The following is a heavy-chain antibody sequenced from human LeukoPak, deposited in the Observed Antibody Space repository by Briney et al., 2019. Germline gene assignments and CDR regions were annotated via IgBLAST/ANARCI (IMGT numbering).Heavy chain of an antibody. CDR1: GFTFSSYW. Sequence: TGGSLRLSCAPSGFTFSSYWMSWVRQAPGKGLEWVANIKQDGSEKYYVDSVKGRFTISRDNAKNSLYLQMNSLRAEDTAVYYCTTEEVVAVEGYWGQGTLVTVSS. V-gene: IGHV3-7*03. CDR3: TTEEVVAVEGY. CDR2: IKQDGSEK. D-gene: IGHD2-15*01. J-gene: IGHJ4*02.